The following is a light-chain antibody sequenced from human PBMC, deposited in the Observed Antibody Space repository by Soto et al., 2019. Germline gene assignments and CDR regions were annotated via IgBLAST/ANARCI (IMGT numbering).Light chain of an antibody. J-gene: IGKJ4*01. V-gene: IGKV1-39*01. CDR1: QSISSY. CDR2: AAS. Sequence: QLPLSPSSLCTSVGGRGNITCRASQSISSYLDWYQQKPGQAPKLLIYAASSLQSGIPSRFSGSGSGTEFTLTISSLQSEDFAAYYCQQCYSTPLTFGGGTKVDIK. CDR3: QQCYSTPLT.